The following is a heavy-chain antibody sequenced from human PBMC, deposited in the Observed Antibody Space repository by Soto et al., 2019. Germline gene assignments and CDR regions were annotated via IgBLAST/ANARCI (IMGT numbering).Heavy chain of an antibody. CDR3: ARDGYYDFWSGYLSGDNWLDP. CDR2: IIPIFGTA. Sequence: SVKVSCKASGGTFSSYAISWVRQAPGQGLEWMGGIIPIFGTANYAQKFQGRVTITADESTSTAYMELSSLRSEDTAVYYCARDGYYDFWSGYLSGDNWLDPWGQGTLVTVSS. CDR1: GGTFSSYA. J-gene: IGHJ5*02. D-gene: IGHD3-3*01. V-gene: IGHV1-69*13.